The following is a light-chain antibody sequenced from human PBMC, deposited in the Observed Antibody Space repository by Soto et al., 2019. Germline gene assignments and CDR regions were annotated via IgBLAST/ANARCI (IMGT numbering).Light chain of an antibody. J-gene: IGKJ4*01. CDR2: KAS. CDR1: QSISSW. Sequence: DVQMTQSPSTLSASVGDRVTITCRASQSISSWLAWYQQKPGKATNLLIYKASSLESGIPSRFSGSGSGTEFTLTISSLQPDDFATYYCQQYNSYPLTFGGGPKVEIK. V-gene: IGKV1-5*03. CDR3: QQYNSYPLT.